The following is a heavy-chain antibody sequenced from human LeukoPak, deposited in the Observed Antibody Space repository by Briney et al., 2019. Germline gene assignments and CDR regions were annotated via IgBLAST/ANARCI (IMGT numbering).Heavy chain of an antibody. D-gene: IGHD3-10*01. Sequence: ASVNVSSTASGHTFTIHGISWVRQAPGQGLEWMGWSSAHNGNTNSAQKLQGRLTMTTDTSTSTAYMELRSLRSDDTAVYYCARGAPYCYSSGWGGGKYYFDYWGQGTLVTVSS. CDR3: ARGAPYCYSSGWGGGKYYFDY. J-gene: IGHJ4*02. CDR2: SSAHNGNT. CDR1: GHTFTIHG. V-gene: IGHV1-18*01.